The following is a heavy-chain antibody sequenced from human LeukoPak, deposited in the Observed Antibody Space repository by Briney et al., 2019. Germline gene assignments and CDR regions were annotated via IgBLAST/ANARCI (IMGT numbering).Heavy chain of an antibody. Sequence: GGSLRLSCAASGFTFSSYWMSWVRQAPGKGLEWVANIKQDGSEKYYVDSVKGRSTISRDNAKNSLYLQMNSLRAEDTAVYYCARDSPTYYDSSGYNYWGQGTLVTVSS. CDR3: ARDSPTYYDSSGYNY. CDR2: IKQDGSEK. CDR1: GFTFSSYW. D-gene: IGHD3-22*01. J-gene: IGHJ4*02. V-gene: IGHV3-7*05.